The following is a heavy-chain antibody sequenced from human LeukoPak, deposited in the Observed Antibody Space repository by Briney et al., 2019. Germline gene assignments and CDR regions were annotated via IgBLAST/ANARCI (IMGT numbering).Heavy chain of an antibody. V-gene: IGHV3-48*01. CDR2: ISSSTTTT. J-gene: IGHJ4*02. CDR1: GHTLIGYG. D-gene: IGHD4-11*01. CDR3: ARGYSNPPLEY. Sequence: QPGGSLRLSCVASGHTLIGYGMNWVRQAPGKGLEWLSSISSSTTTTYYADSVRGRFTISRDSAKNSLYLHMNSLRAEDTAIYYCARGYSNPPLEYWGQGTPVTVSS.